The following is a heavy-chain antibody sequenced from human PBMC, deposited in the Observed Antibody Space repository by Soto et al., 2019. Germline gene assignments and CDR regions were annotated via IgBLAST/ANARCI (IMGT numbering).Heavy chain of an antibody. Sequence: GGSLRLSCAASGLTFSTFGMHWVRQAPGKGLEWVAVISYDGSNKYYADSVKGRFTISRDNSKNTLYLQMNSLRAEDTAVYYCAKDRGAVSMVRGVSYYYGMDVWGQGTTVTVSS. CDR2: ISYDGSNK. CDR3: AKDRGAVSMVRGVSYYYGMDV. V-gene: IGHV3-30*18. D-gene: IGHD3-10*01. CDR1: GLTFSTFG. J-gene: IGHJ6*02.